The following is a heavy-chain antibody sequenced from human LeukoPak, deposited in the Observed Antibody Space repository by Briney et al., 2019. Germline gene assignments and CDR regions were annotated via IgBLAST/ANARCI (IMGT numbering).Heavy chain of an antibody. CDR2: INPSGSST. Sequence: ASVTVSFTASGNTVTNYYMHWVRQAPGQGLEWMGIINPSGSSTSYAQKFQGRVTMTRDMSTNTVYMDLSSLRSEDTAVYYCARDHDYDDSSGLDSWGQGTLVTVSS. V-gene: IGHV1-46*01. CDR1: GNTVTNYY. CDR3: ARDHDYDDSSGLDS. J-gene: IGHJ4*02. D-gene: IGHD3-22*01.